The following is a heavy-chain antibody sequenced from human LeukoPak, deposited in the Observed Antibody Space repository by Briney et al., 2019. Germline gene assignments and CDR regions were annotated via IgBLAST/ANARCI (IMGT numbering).Heavy chain of an antibody. CDR3: ATQGSSPLYYFDY. J-gene: IGHJ4*01. Sequence: GGSLRLSCTASGFTFRTYWMSWVRQAPGKGLEWVANIKQDGSEQYYVDSVKGRFTISRDNAKNSLYLQMNSLRAEGTAVYYCATQGSSPLYYFDYWGQGTLVAVSS. V-gene: IGHV3-7*05. CDR2: IKQDGSEQ. D-gene: IGHD6-6*01. CDR1: GFTFRTYW.